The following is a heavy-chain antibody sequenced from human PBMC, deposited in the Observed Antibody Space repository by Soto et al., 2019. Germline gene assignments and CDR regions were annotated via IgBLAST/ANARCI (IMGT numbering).Heavy chain of an antibody. CDR1: GFTFSSYS. CDR3: ARDPTWGKVGARGYYYYGMDV. J-gene: IGHJ6*02. D-gene: IGHD1-26*01. CDR2: IISSSSYI. V-gene: IGHV3-21*01. Sequence: VGPLRLSCTASGFTFSSYSMNLVLQSPLKWLEFVSSIISSSSYIYYADSVKGRFTISRDNAKNSLYLQMNSLRAEDTAVYYCARDPTWGKVGARGYYYYGMDVWGQGTTVTVSS.